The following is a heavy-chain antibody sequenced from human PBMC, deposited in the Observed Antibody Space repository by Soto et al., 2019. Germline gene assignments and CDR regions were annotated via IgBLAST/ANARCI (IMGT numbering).Heavy chain of an antibody. CDR2: IYYSGST. CDR3: ARASGYTNYYYYGMDV. D-gene: IGHD3-22*01. J-gene: IGHJ6*02. CDR1: GGSISSYY. Sequence: PSETLSLTCTVSGGSISSYYWSWIRQPPGKGLEWIGYIYYSGSTNYNPSLKSRVTISVDTSKNQFSLKLSSVTAADTAVYYCARASGYTNYYYYGMDVWGQGTTVTVSS. V-gene: IGHV4-59*01.